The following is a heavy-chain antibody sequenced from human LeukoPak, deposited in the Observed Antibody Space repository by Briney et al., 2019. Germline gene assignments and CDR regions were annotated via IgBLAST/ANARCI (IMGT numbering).Heavy chain of an antibody. CDR3: ARGDIVGATLDY. D-gene: IGHD1-26*01. J-gene: IGHJ4*02. CDR1: GYTSTSYY. CDR2: INPSGGST. V-gene: IGHV1-46*01. Sequence: ASVKVSCKASGYTSTSYYMHWVRQAPGQGLEWMGIINPSGGSTSYAQKFQGRVTMTRDMSTSTVYMELSSLRSEDTAVYYCARGDIVGATLDYWGQGTLVTVSS.